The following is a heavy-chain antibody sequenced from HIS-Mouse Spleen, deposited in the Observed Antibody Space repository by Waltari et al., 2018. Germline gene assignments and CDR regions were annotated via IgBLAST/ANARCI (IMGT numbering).Heavy chain of an antibody. D-gene: IGHD3-3*01. V-gene: IGHV1-8*01. CDR1: GYTFTSYD. CDR3: ARVYYDFWSGYYY. CDR2: RNPNSGKT. Sequence: QVQLVQSGAEVKKPGASVKVSCKASGYTFTSYDINWVRQATGQGIEWMGWRNPNSGKTGYAQKFQGRGTMTRNTSISTAYMELSSLRSEDTAVYYCARVYYDFWSGYYYWGQGTLVTVSS. J-gene: IGHJ4*02.